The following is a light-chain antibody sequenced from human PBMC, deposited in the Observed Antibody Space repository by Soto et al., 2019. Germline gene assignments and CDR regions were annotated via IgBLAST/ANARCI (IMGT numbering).Light chain of an antibody. CDR2: WAS. CDR3: HQFYSVPFT. CDR1: QSVLYSSNNKNY. Sequence: DIVMTQSPNSLAVSLGERATINCKSSQSVLYSSNNKNYLAWYQQKPGQPPKLLIYWASTRESGVPDRFSGSGSGTDFTLTISSLQAEDVAVYYCHQFYSVPFTFGPGTEVDI. V-gene: IGKV4-1*01. J-gene: IGKJ3*01.